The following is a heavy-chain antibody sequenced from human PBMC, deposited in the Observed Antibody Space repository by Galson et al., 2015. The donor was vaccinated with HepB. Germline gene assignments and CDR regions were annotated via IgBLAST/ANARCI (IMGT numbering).Heavy chain of an antibody. V-gene: IGHV1-2*06. CDR1: GYTFTGYY. Sequence: SVKVSCKASGYTFTGYYMHWVRQAPGQGLEWMGRINPNSGGTNYAQKFQGRVTMTRDTSISTAYMELSRLRSDDTAVYYCAGVRTVTTAYYYYMDVWGKGTTVTVSS. CDR2: INPNSGGT. J-gene: IGHJ6*03. CDR3: AGVRTVTTAYYYYMDV. D-gene: IGHD4-17*01.